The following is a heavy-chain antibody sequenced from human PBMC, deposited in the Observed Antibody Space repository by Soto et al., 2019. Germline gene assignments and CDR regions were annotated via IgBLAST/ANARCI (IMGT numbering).Heavy chain of an antibody. CDR3: ARDPRDFWSGYQDYYYYYMDV. D-gene: IGHD3-3*01. Sequence: ASAKVSCKASGYTFTSYGISWVRQAPGQGLEWMGWISAYNGNTNYAQKLQGRVTMTTDTSTSTAYMELRSLRSDDTAVYYCARDPRDFWSGYQDYYYYYMDVWGKGTTVTVSS. CDR1: GYTFTSYG. CDR2: ISAYNGNT. V-gene: IGHV1-18*01. J-gene: IGHJ6*03.